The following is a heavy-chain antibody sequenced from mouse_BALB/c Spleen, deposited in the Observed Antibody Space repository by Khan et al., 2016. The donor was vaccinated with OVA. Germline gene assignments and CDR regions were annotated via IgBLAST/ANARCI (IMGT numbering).Heavy chain of an antibody. CDR3: ARNPFAY. CDR1: GYTFTSYW. V-gene: IGHV1-52*01. CDR2: IDPYDSET. Sequence: QVQLKQSGAELVRPGASVKLSCEASGYTFTSYWMNWVKQSPEQGLEWIGRIDPYDSETHYNQNFKENAILTVEKSSLTAYMQLSSLTSEDSAVYYCARNPFAYWGQGTLVTVSA. J-gene: IGHJ3*01.